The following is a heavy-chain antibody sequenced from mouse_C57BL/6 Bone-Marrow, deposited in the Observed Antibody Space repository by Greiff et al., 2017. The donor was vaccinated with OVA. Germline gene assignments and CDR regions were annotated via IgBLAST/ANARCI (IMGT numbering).Heavy chain of an antibody. Sequence: VKLQESGAELVRPGTSVKLSCKASGYTFTSYWMHWVKQRPGQGLEWIGVIDPSDSYTNYNQKFKGKATLTVDTSSSTAYMQLSSLTSEDSAVYYCAGTISFAYWGQGTLVTVSA. J-gene: IGHJ3*01. V-gene: IGHV1-59*01. CDR3: AGTISFAY. CDR2: IDPSDSYT. D-gene: IGHD1-1*02. CDR1: GYTFTSYW.